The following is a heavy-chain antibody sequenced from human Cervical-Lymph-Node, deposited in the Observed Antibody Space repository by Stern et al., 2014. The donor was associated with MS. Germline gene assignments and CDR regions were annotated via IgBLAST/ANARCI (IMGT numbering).Heavy chain of an antibody. J-gene: IGHJ4*02. CDR2: IFPGGSDI. V-gene: IGHV5-51*01. CDR3: ARQRYFDY. CDR1: GYTFTSYW. Sequence: EVQLGESGPEVKRPGESLKISCQASGYTFTSYWIGWVRQMPGKGLEWIAIIFPGGSDIRYSPSFQGQVTISADKSSSTAYLQWNNLKASDTAIYYCARQRYFDYWGQGTLVTVSS.